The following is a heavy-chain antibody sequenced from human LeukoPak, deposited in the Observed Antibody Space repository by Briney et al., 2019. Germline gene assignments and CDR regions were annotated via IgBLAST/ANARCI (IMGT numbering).Heavy chain of an antibody. CDR2: ISAYNGNT. Sequence: ASVKVSCKASGYTFTSYGISWVRQAPGQGLEWMGWISAYNGNTNYAQKLQGRVTMTTDTSTSTAYMELRSLRSDDTAVYYCARDYRASIAAAGGLGYWGQGTLVTVSS. V-gene: IGHV1-18*01. D-gene: IGHD6-13*01. J-gene: IGHJ4*02. CDR1: GYTFTSYG. CDR3: ARDYRASIAAAGGLGY.